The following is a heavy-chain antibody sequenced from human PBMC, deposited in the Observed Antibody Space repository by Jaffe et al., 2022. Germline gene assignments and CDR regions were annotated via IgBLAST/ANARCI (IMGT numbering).Heavy chain of an antibody. CDR3: AEGLRSGWYFFDY. CDR1: GFAFSSYA. Sequence: EVQLLESGGGLVQPGGSLRLSCAASGFAFSSYAMSWVRQAPGKGLEWVSVISGSGGNTYHADSVKGRFTISRDNSKNTLYLQMNSLRAEDTAVYYCAEGLRSGWYFFDYWGQGTLVTVSS. D-gene: IGHD6-19*01. CDR2: ISGSGGNT. J-gene: IGHJ4*02. V-gene: IGHV3-23*01.